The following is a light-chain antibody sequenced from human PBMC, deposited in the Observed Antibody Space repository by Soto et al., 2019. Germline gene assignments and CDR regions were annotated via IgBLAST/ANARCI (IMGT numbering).Light chain of an antibody. V-gene: IGLV2-14*01. CDR3: CSYAGSSTPYV. J-gene: IGLJ1*01. CDR1: SSDVGGYTY. CDR2: EVR. Sequence: QSALTQPASVSGSPGQSITISCTGTSSDVGGYTYVSWYQQHPGKAPKLMIYEVRNRPSGVSTRFSGSKSGNTASLTISGLQADDEADYYCCSYAGSSTPYVFGTGTKLTVL.